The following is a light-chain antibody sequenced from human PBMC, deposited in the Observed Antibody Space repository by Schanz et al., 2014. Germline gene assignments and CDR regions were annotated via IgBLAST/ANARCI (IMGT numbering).Light chain of an antibody. J-gene: IGKJ4*01. Sequence: EIVLTQSPGTLSLSPGERATLPCRASQSVTSNYLAWYQQKPGQSPRLLIYGASSRATGIPDRFSGSGSGTDFTLTISRLEPEDFAVYYCQQYGTSPLTFGGGTKVEI. CDR1: QSVTSNY. CDR2: GAS. CDR3: QQYGTSPLT. V-gene: IGKV3-20*01.